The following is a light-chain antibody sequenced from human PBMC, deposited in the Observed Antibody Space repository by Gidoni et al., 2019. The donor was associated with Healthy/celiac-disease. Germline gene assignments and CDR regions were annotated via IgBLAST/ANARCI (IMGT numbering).Light chain of an antibody. CDR1: SANIGSNT. CDR3: AAWDDSLNGVV. J-gene: IGLJ2*01. V-gene: IGLV1-44*01. CDR2: SNN. Sequence: QSVMTQPPPASGTPGQRATITCSGSSANIGSNTVNWYQQLPGTAPKLLIYSNNQRPSGVPDRFSGSKSGTPASLAISGLQSEDEADYYCAAWDDSLNGVVFGGGTKLTVL.